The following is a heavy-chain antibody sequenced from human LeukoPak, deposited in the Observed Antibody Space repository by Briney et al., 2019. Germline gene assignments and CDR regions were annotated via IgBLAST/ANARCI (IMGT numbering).Heavy chain of an antibody. V-gene: IGHV5-51*01. J-gene: IGHJ1*01. CDR1: GYSFSSYW. CDR2: VYPADSDV. Sequence: PGESLKISCKASGYSFSSYWIAWGRPMPGEGLEWMGIVYPADSDVRYNPSFQGQVSISVDKSIKTSFLLLNSLKASDSAMYYCARPGQPDLGGHLPHWGQGTLATVSS. CDR3: ARPGQPDLGGHLPH. D-gene: IGHD3-16*01.